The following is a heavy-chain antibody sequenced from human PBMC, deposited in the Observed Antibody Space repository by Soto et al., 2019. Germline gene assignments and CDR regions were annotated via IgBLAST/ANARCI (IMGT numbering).Heavy chain of an antibody. CDR2: MNPNSCNT. D-gene: IGHD3-3*01. J-gene: IGHJ6*02. V-gene: IGHV1-8*01. CDR3: ASRLFWSGYIGGMDV. Sequence: QVQLVQSGAEVKKPGASVKVSCKASGYTFTSYDINWVRQATGQGLEWMGWMNPNSCNTGYAQKFQGRVTMTRNTSISTAYMELSSLRSEDTAVYYCASRLFWSGYIGGMDVWGQGTTVTVSS. CDR1: GYTFTSYD.